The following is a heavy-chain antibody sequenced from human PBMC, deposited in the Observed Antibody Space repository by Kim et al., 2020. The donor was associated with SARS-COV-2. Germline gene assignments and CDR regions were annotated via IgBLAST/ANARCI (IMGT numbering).Heavy chain of an antibody. CDR2: IKQDGTDK. CDR3: ARWTSTSYY. CDR1: GFSLGDYW. Sequence: GGSLRLSCAASGFSLGDYWMNWVRQAPGKGLEWVANIKQDGTDKLYVDSVKGRFTISRDNAKNSLYLQMNSLRAEDTAVYYCARWTSTSYYWGQGTLVTVAS. J-gene: IGHJ4*02. D-gene: IGHD2-2*01. V-gene: IGHV3-7*01.